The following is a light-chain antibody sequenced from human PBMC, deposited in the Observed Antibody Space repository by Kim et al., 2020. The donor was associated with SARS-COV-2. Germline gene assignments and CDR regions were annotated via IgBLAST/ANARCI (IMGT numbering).Light chain of an antibody. Sequence: SASVGDRVTITCRASQGINNYLAWYQQKPGNAPKLLIYVASTLQSGVPSRFRGSGSGTDFTLTITNLQPEDFATYYCQQLNSYPQTFGQGTKLEI. CDR3: QQLNSYPQT. V-gene: IGKV1-9*01. CDR2: VAS. J-gene: IGKJ2*01. CDR1: QGINNY.